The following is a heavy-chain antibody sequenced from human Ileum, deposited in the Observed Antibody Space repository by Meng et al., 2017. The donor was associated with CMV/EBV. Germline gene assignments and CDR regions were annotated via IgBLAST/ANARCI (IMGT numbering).Heavy chain of an antibody. CDR3: ARDTAGAGMDW. V-gene: IGHV3-53*01. Sequence: GGSLRLSCAVSGITVSSTYMTWVRQAPGKGLEWVSIVYSGGSTNYADSVRGRFTVSRDTSTNGVFLQMNSLRVEDTAVYYCARDTAGAGMDWWGQGTPVTVSS. CDR2: VYSGGST. CDR1: GITVSSTY. D-gene: IGHD3/OR15-3a*01. J-gene: IGHJ4*02.